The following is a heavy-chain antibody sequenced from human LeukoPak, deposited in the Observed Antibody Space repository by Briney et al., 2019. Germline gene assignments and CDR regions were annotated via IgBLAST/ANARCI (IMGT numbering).Heavy chain of an antibody. J-gene: IGHJ6*03. CDR1: GYTFTSYG. CDR2: ISAYNGNT. D-gene: IGHD4-17*01. V-gene: IGHV1-18*01. CDR3: ARDLPPQVTTTPRYYYYYYMDV. Sequence: ASVKVSCKASGYTFTSYGISWVRQAPGQGLEWMGWISAYNGNTNYAQKFQGRVTMTTDTSTSTAYMELRSLRSDDTAVYYCARDLPPQVTTTPRYYYYYYMDVWGKGTTVTVSS.